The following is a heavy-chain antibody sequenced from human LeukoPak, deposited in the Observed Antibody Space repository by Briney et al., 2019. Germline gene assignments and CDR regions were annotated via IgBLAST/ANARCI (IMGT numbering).Heavy chain of an antibody. J-gene: IGHJ4*02. V-gene: IGHV1-69*04. CDR1: GGTFSSYA. CDR2: IIPILGIA. CDR3: ARGYDSSGYYYV. D-gene: IGHD3-22*01. Sequence: SVKVSCKASGGTFSSYAISWVRQAPGQGLEWMGRIIPILGIANYAQKFQGRVTITADKSTSTAYMELSSLRSEDTAVYYRARGYDSSGYYYVWGQGTLVTVSS.